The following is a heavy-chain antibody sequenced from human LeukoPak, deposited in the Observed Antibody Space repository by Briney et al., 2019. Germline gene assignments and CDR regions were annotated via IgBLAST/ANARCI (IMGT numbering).Heavy chain of an antibody. CDR2: IYNRRTL. J-gene: IGHJ4*02. D-gene: IGHD4-23*01. Sequence: SETLSLTCTVSGYSISSGYDWGWIRQPPGKGLEWIGSIYNRRTLYYNPSLESRVTISIDTSKNQFSLRLSSVTAADTAVYYCARLSGNSGVSDYWGQGTLVTVSS. CDR3: ARLSGNSGVSDY. CDR1: GYSISSGYD. V-gene: IGHV4-38-2*02.